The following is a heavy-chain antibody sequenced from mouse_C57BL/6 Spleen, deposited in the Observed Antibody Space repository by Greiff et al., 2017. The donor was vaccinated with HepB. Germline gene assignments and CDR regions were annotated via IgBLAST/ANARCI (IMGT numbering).Heavy chain of an antibody. J-gene: IGHJ1*03. Sequence: EVHLVESEGGLVQPGSSMKLSCTASGFTFSDYYMAWVRQVPEKGLEWVANINYDGSSTYYLDSLKSRFIISRDNAKNILYLQMSSLKSEDTATYYCARAGYYDGGYFDVWGTGTTVTVSS. CDR1: GFTFSDYY. V-gene: IGHV5-16*01. CDR3: ARAGYYDGGYFDV. CDR2: INYDGSST. D-gene: IGHD1-1*01.